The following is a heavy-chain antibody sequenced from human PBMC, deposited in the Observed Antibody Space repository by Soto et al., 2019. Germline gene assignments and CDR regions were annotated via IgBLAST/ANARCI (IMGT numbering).Heavy chain of an antibody. CDR3: ARGKGMEENYFYYGMDI. Sequence: ASVKVSCKASGYTFSTYGMHWVRQAPGQSLEWMGWLNGGTGQARYSQRFQDRVIITRDTSASTGYMELRSLRSEDTAVYYCARGKGMEENYFYYGMDIWGQGTTVTVSS. J-gene: IGHJ6*02. D-gene: IGHD3-10*01. CDR1: GYTFSTYG. V-gene: IGHV1-3*01. CDR2: LNGGTGQA.